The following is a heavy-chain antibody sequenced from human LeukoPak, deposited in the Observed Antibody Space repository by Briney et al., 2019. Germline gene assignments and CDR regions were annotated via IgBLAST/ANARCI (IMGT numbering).Heavy chain of an antibody. CDR1: GFIFSSYS. D-gene: IGHD6-19*01. J-gene: IGHJ4*02. CDR2: ISSSSSYI. V-gene: IGHV3-21*01. Sequence: GGSLRLSCVASGFIFSSYSMNWVRQAPGKGLEWVSSISSSSSYIYYADSVKGRFTISRDNAKNSLYLQMNSLRAEDTAVYYCARDLGYSSGPNCWGQGTRVTVSS. CDR3: ARDLGYSSGPNC.